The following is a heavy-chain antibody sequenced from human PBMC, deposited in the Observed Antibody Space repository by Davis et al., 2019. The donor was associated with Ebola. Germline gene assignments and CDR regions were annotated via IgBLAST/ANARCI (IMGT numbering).Heavy chain of an antibody. V-gene: IGHV3-23*01. J-gene: IGHJ4*02. Sequence: PGGSLRLSCAASGFTFSTYAMSWVRQAPGKGLEWVSAVSGAGGTTYYADSVKGRFSISRDNSKNTLYLQMNSLRAEDTAVYYCARVKGRPYATSGPVDYWGQGTLVTASS. CDR2: VSGAGGTT. CDR3: ARVKGRPYATSGPVDY. D-gene: IGHD2-8*01. CDR1: GFTFSTYA.